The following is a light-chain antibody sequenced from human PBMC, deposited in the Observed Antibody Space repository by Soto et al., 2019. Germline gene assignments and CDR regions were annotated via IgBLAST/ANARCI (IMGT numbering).Light chain of an antibody. CDR1: SSNIGAGYA. J-gene: IGLJ3*02. Sequence: QSVLTQPPSVSGAPGQRVTISCTGSSSNIGAGYAVHWYQQLPGTAPKLLTYNNTNRPSGVPDRCSGYKSGTSAYLAITGLRDEDEADYSCQSYDSGLSGRVFGGGAKLTVL. CDR2: NNT. CDR3: QSYDSGLSGRV. V-gene: IGLV1-40*01.